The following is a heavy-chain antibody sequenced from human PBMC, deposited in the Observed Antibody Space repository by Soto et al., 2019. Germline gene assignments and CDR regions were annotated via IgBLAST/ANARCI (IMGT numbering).Heavy chain of an antibody. CDR2: TIPALGKT. J-gene: IGHJ6*02. CDR3: ARGPFRPSAMDV. V-gene: IGHV1-69*10. CDR1: GDNFKKNV. D-gene: IGHD3-10*01. Sequence: RASVKVSCKTSGDNFKKNVFTWVRQAPGQGLEWMGGTIPALGKTHYIEKFQGRVTITVDDATRTVYMEVRDLTSDDTAIYYCARGPFRPSAMDVWGQGTTVTVSS.